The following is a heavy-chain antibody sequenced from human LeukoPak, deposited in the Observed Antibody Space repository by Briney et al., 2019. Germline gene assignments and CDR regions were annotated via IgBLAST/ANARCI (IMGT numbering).Heavy chain of an antibody. CDR3: ATDPGSGDY. CDR1: GFTFSSYS. V-gene: IGHV3-21*01. CDR2: ITTKNNI. D-gene: IGHD6-19*01. Sequence: GGSLRLSCAASGFTFSSYSMNWVRQAPGKGLEWVSSITTKNNIFYADSVKGRLTIARDNALNSLYRQHNRLRADDTAVYYCATDPGSGDYWGQGTLVTVSS. J-gene: IGHJ4*02.